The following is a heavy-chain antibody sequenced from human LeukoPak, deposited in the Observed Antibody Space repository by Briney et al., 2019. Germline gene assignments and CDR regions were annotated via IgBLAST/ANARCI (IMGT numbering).Heavy chain of an antibody. CDR3: AGLHSYYATYYFDY. CDR1: GGSISSSSYY. J-gene: IGHJ4*02. D-gene: IGHD1-26*01. V-gene: IGHV4-39*01. CDR2: MYYGGST. Sequence: PSETLSLTCTVSGGSISSSSYYWGWIRQPPGKGLEWIGSMYYGGSTNYSPSLKSRVTISLDTSKNQLSLKLRSVTAADTSIYFCAGLHSYYATYYFDYWGQGTLVTVSS.